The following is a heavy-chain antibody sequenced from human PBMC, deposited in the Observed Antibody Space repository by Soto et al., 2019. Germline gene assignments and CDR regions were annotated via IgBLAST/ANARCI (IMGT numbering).Heavy chain of an antibody. D-gene: IGHD3-10*01. CDR2: INDNGGT. Sequence: SLTCGVYGGSLRGYYWSWIRQSPGKGLEWIGDINDNGGTNYNPSLKSRVTTSLDTSKKQVSLMVSSVTAADTAVYYCARGRYSYETIYYKFYYSALDVWGQGTTVTVSS. J-gene: IGHJ6*02. CDR3: ARGRYSYETIYYKFYYSALDV. V-gene: IGHV4-34*01. CDR1: GGSLRGYY.